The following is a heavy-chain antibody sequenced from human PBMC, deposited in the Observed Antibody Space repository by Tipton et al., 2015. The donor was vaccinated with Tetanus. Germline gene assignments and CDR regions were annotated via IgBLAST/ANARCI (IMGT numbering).Heavy chain of an antibody. V-gene: IGHV1-2*02. CDR3: ARDRGDYIYYGMDV. J-gene: IGHJ6*02. D-gene: IGHD3-22*01. CDR1: GYTFTAQY. CDR2: IDPNSGDT. Sequence: QVQLVQSGAEVKKPGAPVKVSCKAFGYTFTAQYMYWVRQAPGQGLEWMGWIDPNSGDTKYAQKFQGRVTMTRDTSISTIHMELSRLRSDDTAVYYCARDRGDYIYYGMDVWGQGTTVTVSS.